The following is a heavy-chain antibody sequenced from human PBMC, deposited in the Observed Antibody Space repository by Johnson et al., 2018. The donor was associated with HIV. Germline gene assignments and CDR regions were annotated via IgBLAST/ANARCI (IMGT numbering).Heavy chain of an antibody. CDR2: ISSDGSNK. CDR3: ARPYRSSWYGDAFDI. Sequence: QVQLVESGGGVVQPGRSLRLSCAASGFTFSSYGMHWVRQAPGKGLEWVAVISSDGSNKYYADSVKGRFTISRDNSKNTLYLQMNSLRAEDTALYYCARPYRSSWYGDAFDIWGQGTMVTVSS. J-gene: IGHJ3*02. D-gene: IGHD6-13*01. CDR1: GFTFSSYG. V-gene: IGHV3-30*03.